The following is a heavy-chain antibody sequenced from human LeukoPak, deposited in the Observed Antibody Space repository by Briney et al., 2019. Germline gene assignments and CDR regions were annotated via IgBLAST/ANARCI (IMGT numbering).Heavy chain of an antibody. CDR1: GFTFRSYA. D-gene: IGHD3-9*01. V-gene: IGHV3-23*01. CDR3: AKAMTSSTYYFDS. J-gene: IGHJ4*02. CDR2: ISLNDGST. Sequence: GGSLRLSCTASGFTFRSYAMNWVRQAPGKGLEWVSVISLNDGSTYYADSVGGRFTISRDNSKNTLFLQMNGLRAEDTAIYYCAKAMTSSTYYFDSWGQGTLVTVSS.